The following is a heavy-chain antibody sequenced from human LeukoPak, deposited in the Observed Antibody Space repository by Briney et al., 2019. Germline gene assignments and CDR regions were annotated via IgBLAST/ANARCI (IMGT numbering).Heavy chain of an antibody. V-gene: IGHV1-18*01. D-gene: IGHD3-22*01. CDR2: ISAYNGNT. Sequence: GASVKVSCKASGYTFTSYGISWVRQAPGQGLEGMGWISAYNGNTNYAQKLQGRVTMTTDTSTSTAYMELRSLKSDDTAVYYCASLKNYYDSSGYLVTDAFDIWGQGTMVTVSS. CDR3: ASLKNYYDSSGYLVTDAFDI. CDR1: GYTFTSYG. J-gene: IGHJ3*02.